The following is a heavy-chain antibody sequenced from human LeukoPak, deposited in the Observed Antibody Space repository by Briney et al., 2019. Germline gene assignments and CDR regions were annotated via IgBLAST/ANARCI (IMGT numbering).Heavy chain of an antibody. CDR1: GFTFSRYC. V-gene: IGHV3-30*02. CDR2: IRYDGSNK. D-gene: IGHD3-22*01. J-gene: IGHJ4*02. CDR3: AKVGDSSGYYQNDFGY. Sequence: GGSLRLSCAASGFTFSRYCTRWARQAPGKGLEWVAFIRYDGSNKYYADSVKGRFTISRDNSKNTLYLQMNSLRAEDTAVYYCAKVGDSSGYYQNDFGYWGQGTLVTVSS.